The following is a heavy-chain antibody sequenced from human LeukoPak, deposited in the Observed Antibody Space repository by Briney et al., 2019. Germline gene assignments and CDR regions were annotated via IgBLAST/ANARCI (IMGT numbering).Heavy chain of an antibody. CDR2: ISNGGGTI. Sequence: GGSLRLSCVISGFTFTSYDFNWVRQAPGKGLEWVSYISNGGGTIYYADSVKGRFTISRDNAKNSVFLQMNTLRAKDTAVYYCVRDSYMFGSDYWGQGTLVTVSS. V-gene: IGHV3-48*03. J-gene: IGHJ4*02. D-gene: IGHD3-10*02. CDR3: VRDSYMFGSDY. CDR1: GFTFTSYD.